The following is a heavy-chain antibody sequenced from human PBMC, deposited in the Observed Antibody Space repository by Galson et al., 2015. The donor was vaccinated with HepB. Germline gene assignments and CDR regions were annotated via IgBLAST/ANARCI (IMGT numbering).Heavy chain of an antibody. CDR3: AKDLVGARGQFGFDY. CDR2: ISGSASTT. Sequence: SLRLSCAASGFTFSNYAINWVRQAPGKGLEWVSAISGSASTTYYADSVKGRFTISRDNSKNTLSLQMNSLRAEDTAVYYCAKDLVGARGQFGFDYWGQGTLVTVSS. D-gene: IGHD1-26*01. CDR1: GFTFSNYA. J-gene: IGHJ4*02. V-gene: IGHV3-23*01.